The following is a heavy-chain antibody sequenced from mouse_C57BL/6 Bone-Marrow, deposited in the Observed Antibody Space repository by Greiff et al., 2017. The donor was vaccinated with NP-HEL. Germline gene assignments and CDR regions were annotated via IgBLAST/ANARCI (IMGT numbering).Heavy chain of an antibody. CDR3: ARHEEGIYYYGSNWYFDV. D-gene: IGHD1-1*01. J-gene: IGHJ1*03. CDR2: FYPGSGSI. Sequence: LQKSGAELVKPGASVKLSCKASGYTFTEYTIHWVKQRSGQGLEWIGWFYPGSGSIKYNEKFKDKATLTADKSSSTVYMELSRLTSEDSAVYFCARHEEGIYYYGSNWYFDVWGTGTTVTVSS. CDR1: GYTFTEYT. V-gene: IGHV1-62-2*01.